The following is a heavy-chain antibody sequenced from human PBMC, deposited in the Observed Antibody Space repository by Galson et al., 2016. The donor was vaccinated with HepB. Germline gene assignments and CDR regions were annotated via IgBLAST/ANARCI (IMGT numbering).Heavy chain of an antibody. CDR3: ARGGRTVTAYWYFDL. J-gene: IGHJ2*01. V-gene: IGHV1-69*01. CDR2: IIPIFGTA. D-gene: IGHD4-11*01. Sequence: TFSNYAISWVRQAPGQGLEWMGGIIPIFGTANYAQKFQGRVTITADESTSTAYMELSSLRSEDTAVYYCARGGRTVTAYWYFDLWGRGTLVTVSS. CDR1: TFSNYA.